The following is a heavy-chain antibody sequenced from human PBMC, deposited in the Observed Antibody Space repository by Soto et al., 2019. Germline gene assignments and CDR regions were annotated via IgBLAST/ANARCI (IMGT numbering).Heavy chain of an antibody. J-gene: IGHJ5*02. Sequence: SETLSLTCTVSGGSISSGDYYWSWIRQPPGKGLEWIGYIYYSGSTSYNPSLRSRATISVDTSKNQFSLKLSSVTAADTAVYYCARHSGYSYGYIRGNWFDPWGQGTLVTVS. D-gene: IGHD5-18*01. CDR3: ARHSGYSYGYIRGNWFDP. V-gene: IGHV4-30-4*01. CDR1: GGSISSGDYY. CDR2: IYYSGST.